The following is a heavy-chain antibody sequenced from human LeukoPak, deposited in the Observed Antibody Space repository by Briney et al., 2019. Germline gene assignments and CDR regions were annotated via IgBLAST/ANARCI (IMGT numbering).Heavy chain of an antibody. CDR2: IIPIFGTA. V-gene: IGHV1-69*01. J-gene: IGHJ4*02. Sequence: SVKVSCKASGGTFSSYAISWVRQAPGQGLEWMGGIIPIFGTANYAQKFQGRVTITADESTSTAYMELSSLRSEDTAVYYCARAYSNYVPTIDCWGQGTLVTVSS. CDR3: ARAYSNYVPTIDC. D-gene: IGHD4-11*01. CDR1: GGTFSSYA.